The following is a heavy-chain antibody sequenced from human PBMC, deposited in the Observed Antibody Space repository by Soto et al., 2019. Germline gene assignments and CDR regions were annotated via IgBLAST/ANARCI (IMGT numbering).Heavy chain of an antibody. CDR2: IYWDDDK. CDR1: GFSLSTSGVG. CDR3: ARRQTYCGGNCYSGFDY. D-gene: IGHD2-21*02. V-gene: IGHV2-5*02. J-gene: IGHJ4*02. Sequence: QITLKESGPTLVKPTQTLTLTCTFSGFSLSTSGVGVGWIRQPPGKALEGLALIYWDDDKRYSPSLKSRLTITMDTSKNQGAITLTNMDPVDTATYYCARRQTYCGGNCYSGFDYWGQGTLVTFSS.